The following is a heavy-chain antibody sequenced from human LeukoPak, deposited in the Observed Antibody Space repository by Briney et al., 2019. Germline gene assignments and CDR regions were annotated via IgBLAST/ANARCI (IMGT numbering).Heavy chain of an antibody. CDR2: INHSGST. J-gene: IGHJ4*02. V-gene: IGHV4-34*01. CDR3: ARGDIVATITD. Sequence: SETLSLTCAVYGGSFSGYYWSWIRQPPGKGLEWIGEINHSGSTNYNPSLKSRVTISVDTSKNQFSLKLSSVTAADTAVYYCARGDIVATITDWGQGTLVTVSS. D-gene: IGHD5-12*01. CDR1: GGSFSGYY.